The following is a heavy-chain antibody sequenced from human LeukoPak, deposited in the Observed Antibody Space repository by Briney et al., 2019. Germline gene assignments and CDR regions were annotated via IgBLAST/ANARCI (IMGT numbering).Heavy chain of an antibody. CDR1: GFTFRSYS. CDR3: ARDRAFGAFNI. D-gene: IGHD3-10*01. Sequence: GGSLRLSCAASGFTFRSYSMNWVRQAPGKGLEWVSYISSSSSTIYYADSVKGRFTISRDNAKNSLYLQMNSLRAEDTAVYYCARDRAFGAFNIWGRGTVVTVSS. CDR2: ISSSSSTI. J-gene: IGHJ3*02. V-gene: IGHV3-48*04.